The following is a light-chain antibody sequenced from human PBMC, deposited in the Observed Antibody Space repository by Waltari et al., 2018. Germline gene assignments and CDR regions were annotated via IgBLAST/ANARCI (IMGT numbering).Light chain of an antibody. Sequence: DIVMTQSPDSLAVSLGERVPINCRSSQNLLHNSDTKNYLAWFQQKPGQPPKLLIYWASTRESGVPDRFSGSGSGTEFTLTISSLQAADVAVYYCQQCYSTPYTFGQGTKLEIK. CDR1: QNLLHNSDTKNY. V-gene: IGKV4-1*01. CDR2: WAS. J-gene: IGKJ2*01. CDR3: QQCYSTPYT.